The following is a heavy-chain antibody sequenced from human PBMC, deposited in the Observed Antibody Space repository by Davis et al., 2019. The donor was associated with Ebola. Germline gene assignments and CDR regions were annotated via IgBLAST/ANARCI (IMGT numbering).Heavy chain of an antibody. J-gene: IGHJ4*02. V-gene: IGHV3-30-3*01. CDR1: GFTFSSYA. CDR3: ARALFDY. CDR2: RTYDGSNK. Sequence: PGGSLRLSCAASGFTFSSYAMHWFLPSPGKGLEWVAVRTYDGSNKYYAASVKGRFTISREKSKNTLYLQMNSLRAEDTAVYYCARALFDYWGQGTLVTVSS.